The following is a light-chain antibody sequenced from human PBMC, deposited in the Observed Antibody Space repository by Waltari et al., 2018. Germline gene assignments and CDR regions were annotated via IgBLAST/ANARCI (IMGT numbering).Light chain of an antibody. Sequence: EIVLTQSPGTLSLSPWERDTLPGRARQTVRTTYFAWDQQKPGQAPTLLIYGASSKATGIPDRFSGSGSGTDFSLTISSLEPEDFAVYYCQQYDISPLTFGGGTKVEIK. CDR1: QTVRTTY. J-gene: IGKJ4*01. CDR3: QQYDISPLT. V-gene: IGKV3-20*01. CDR2: GAS.